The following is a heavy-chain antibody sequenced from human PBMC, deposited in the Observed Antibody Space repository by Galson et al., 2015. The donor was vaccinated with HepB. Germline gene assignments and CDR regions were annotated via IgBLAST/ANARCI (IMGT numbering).Heavy chain of an antibody. J-gene: IGHJ5*02. V-gene: IGHV4-39*07. CDR2: IYYSGST. CDR3: ARAPWITRVFDP. D-gene: IGHD3-16*01. CDR1: GGFISSSNYF. Sequence: ETLSLTCTVSGGFISSSNYFWGWIRQPPGKGLEWIGSIYYSGSTYYNPSLKSRVTISVDTSKNQFSLQLSSVTAADTAVYYCARAPWITRVFDPWGQGTLVTVSS.